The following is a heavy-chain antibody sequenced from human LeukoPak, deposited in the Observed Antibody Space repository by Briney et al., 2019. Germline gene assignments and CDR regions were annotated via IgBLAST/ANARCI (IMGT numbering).Heavy chain of an antibody. Sequence: GRSLRLSCAASGFTFSFYGMHWVRQAPGKGLGWVAVIWSDGSNKYYADSVKGRFTISRDNSKNTLYLQMNSLRAEDTAVYYCAREDGSASYYNNWFDPWGQGTLVTVSS. V-gene: IGHV3-33*01. J-gene: IGHJ5*02. CDR3: AREDGSASYYNNWFDP. CDR2: IWSDGSNK. CDR1: GFTFSFYG. D-gene: IGHD3-10*01.